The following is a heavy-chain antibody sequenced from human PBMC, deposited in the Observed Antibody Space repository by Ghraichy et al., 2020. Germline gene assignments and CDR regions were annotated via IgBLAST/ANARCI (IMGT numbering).Heavy chain of an antibody. CDR2: IIPIFGTA. D-gene: IGHD2-2*01. Sequence: SVKVSCKASGGTFSSYAISWVRQAPGQGLEWMGGIIPIFGTANYAQKFQGRVTITADESTSTAYMELSSLRSEDTAVYYCARVGRYCSSTSCLHRYYYYYYGMDVWGQGTTVTVSS. J-gene: IGHJ6*02. CDR3: ARVGRYCSSTSCLHRYYYYYYGMDV. CDR1: GGTFSSYA. V-gene: IGHV1-69*13.